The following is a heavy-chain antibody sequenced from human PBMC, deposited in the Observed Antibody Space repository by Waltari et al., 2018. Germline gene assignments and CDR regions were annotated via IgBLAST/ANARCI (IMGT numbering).Heavy chain of an antibody. J-gene: IGHJ4*02. CDR2: MRGGGDVA. CDR1: GFSFRSYT. CDR3: ANSPDFWSLNY. D-gene: IGHD3-3*01. V-gene: IGHV3-23*04. Sequence: EVQLVESGGGLAQPGGSLRLSCAASGFSFRSYTMAWVRQGPGRGWGWVAGMRGGGDVAYFADSVKGRFTVSRDNSKNTVYLHMTSLRAEDTAVYYCANSPDFWSLNYWGQGTLVTVSS.